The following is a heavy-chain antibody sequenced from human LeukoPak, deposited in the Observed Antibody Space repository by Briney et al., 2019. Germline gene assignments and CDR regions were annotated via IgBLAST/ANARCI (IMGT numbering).Heavy chain of an antibody. D-gene: IGHD3-22*01. CDR2: IYYSGST. CDR3: ARNTMIVVDDAFDI. J-gene: IGHJ3*02. CDR1: GGSISSYY. Sequence: SETLSLTCTVPGGSISSYYWSWIRQPPGKGLEWIGYIYYSGSTNYNPSLKSRVTISVDTSKNQFSLKLSSVTAADTAVYYCARNTMIVVDDAFDIWGHGTMVTVSS. V-gene: IGHV4-59*08.